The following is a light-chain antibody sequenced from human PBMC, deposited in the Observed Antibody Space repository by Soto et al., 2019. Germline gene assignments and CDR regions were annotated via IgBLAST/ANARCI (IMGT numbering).Light chain of an antibody. CDR2: GAS. V-gene: IGKV3-20*01. CDR1: QSISTNY. CDR3: QQYNNWPPWT. Sequence: EIVLTQSPVTLSLSPGETATLSCRASQSISTNYLAWYQQKPGQAPRPLIFGASSRASGIPGRFSGSGSGTDFTLTISRLEPEDFAVYYCQQYNNWPPWTFGQGTKVEIK. J-gene: IGKJ1*01.